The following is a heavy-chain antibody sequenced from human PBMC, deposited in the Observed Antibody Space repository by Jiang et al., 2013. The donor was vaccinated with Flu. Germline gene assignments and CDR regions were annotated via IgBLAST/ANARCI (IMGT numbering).Heavy chain of an antibody. CDR1: GFTFSTYS. D-gene: IGHD3-10*01. V-gene: IGHV3-48*01. CDR3: ARSRGGSGSPNWFDP. CDR2: ISSSTSTI. Sequence: GLVQPGGSLRLSCAASGFTFSTYSMNWVRQAPGKGLEWVSYISSSTSTIYYADSVKGRFTISRDNAKNSLYLQMNSLRAEDTAVYYCARSRGGSGSPNWFDPWGQGTLVTVSS. J-gene: IGHJ5*02.